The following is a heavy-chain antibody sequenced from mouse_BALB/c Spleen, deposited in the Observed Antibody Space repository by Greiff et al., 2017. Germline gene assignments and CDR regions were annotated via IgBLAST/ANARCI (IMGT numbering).Heavy chain of an antibody. D-gene: IGHD1-1*01. CDR3: ASHYYGSSYFFMDY. J-gene: IGHJ4*01. Sequence: EVKLMESGGGLVQPGGSLKLSCAASGFTFSSYTMSWVRQTPEKRLEWVAYISNGGGSTYYPDTVKGRFTISRDNAKNTLYLQMSSLKSEDTAMYYCASHYYGSSYFFMDYWGQGTSVTVSS. CDR1: GFTFSSYT. CDR2: ISNGGGST. V-gene: IGHV5-12-2*01.